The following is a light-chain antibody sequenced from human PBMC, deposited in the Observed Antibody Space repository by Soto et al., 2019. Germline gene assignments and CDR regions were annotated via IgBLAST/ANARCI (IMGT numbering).Light chain of an antibody. J-gene: IGKJ1*01. CDR1: RSIINW. V-gene: IGKV1-5*03. Sequence: DIQLTKSPSPLSASVGDRVSITCRASRSIINWLAWYQQKSGKGPKLLIYKASNLQTGVPSRFSGSGYGTEFTLTISSLQPDDVATYYCQQYSDHWTFGQGTKVDIK. CDR3: QQYSDHWT. CDR2: KAS.